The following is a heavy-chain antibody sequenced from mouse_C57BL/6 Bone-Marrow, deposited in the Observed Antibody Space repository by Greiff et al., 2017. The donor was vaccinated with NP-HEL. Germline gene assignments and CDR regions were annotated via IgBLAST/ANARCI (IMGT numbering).Heavy chain of an antibody. V-gene: IGHV14-4*01. CDR3: TNDGGDY. D-gene: IGHD2-12*01. J-gene: IGHJ2*01. CDR2: IDPENGDT. CDR1: GFNIKDDY. Sequence: VQLQQSGAELVRPGASVKLSCTASGFNIKDDYMHWVKQRPEQGLEWIGWIDPENGDTEYASKFQGKATITADTSSNTAYLQLSSLTSEDTAVYYCTNDGGDYWGQGTTLTVSS.